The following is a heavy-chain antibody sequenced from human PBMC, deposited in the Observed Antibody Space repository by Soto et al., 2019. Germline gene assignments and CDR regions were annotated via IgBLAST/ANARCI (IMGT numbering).Heavy chain of an antibody. J-gene: IGHJ4*02. CDR1: GFTFSSYG. CDR2: ISYDGSNK. CDR3: AKDYFEYGGPPGYFDY. V-gene: IGHV3-30*18. Sequence: PGGSLRLACAASGFTFSSYGMHWVRQAPGKGLEWVAVISYDGSNKYYADSVKGRFTISRDNSKNTLYLQMNSLRAEDTAVYYCAKDYFEYGGPPGYFDYWGQGTLVTVSS. D-gene: IGHD4-17*01.